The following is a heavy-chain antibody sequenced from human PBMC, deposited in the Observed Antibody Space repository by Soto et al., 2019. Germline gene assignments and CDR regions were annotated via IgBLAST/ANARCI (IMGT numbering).Heavy chain of an antibody. CDR1: GYTFTSYG. V-gene: IGHV1-18*01. Sequence: ASVKVSCKASGYTFTSYGISWVRQAPVHGLEWMGWISAYNGNTNYAQKLQGRVTMTTDTSTSTAYMELRSLRSDDTAVYYCARDLPHYYDSSGPNWFDPWGQGTLVTVSS. CDR2: ISAYNGNT. D-gene: IGHD3-22*01. CDR3: ARDLPHYYDSSGPNWFDP. J-gene: IGHJ5*02.